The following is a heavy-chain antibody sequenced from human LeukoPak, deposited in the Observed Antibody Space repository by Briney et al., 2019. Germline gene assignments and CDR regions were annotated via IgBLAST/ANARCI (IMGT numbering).Heavy chain of an antibody. CDR1: GFTFDDYA. Sequence: GGSLRLSCAASGFTFDDYAMNWVRQAPGKGLEWVSLISWDGGTTYYADSVRGRFTISRDNNKNSLYLQMNSLRAEDTALYYWAKGGGLRSQLGGFDYWGQGSLVTVSS. D-gene: IGHD3-16*01. CDR2: ISWDGGTT. CDR3: AKGGGLRSQLGGFDY. V-gene: IGHV3-43D*03. J-gene: IGHJ4*02.